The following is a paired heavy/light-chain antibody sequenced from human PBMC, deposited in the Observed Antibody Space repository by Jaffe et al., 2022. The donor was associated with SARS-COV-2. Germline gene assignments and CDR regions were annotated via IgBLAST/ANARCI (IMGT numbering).Light chain of an antibody. J-gene: IGKJ1*01. CDR3: QQYNTYRT. Sequence: DIQMTQSPSTLSASVGDRVTITCRASQSISSWLAWYQQKPGKAPKLLIYRASSLESGVPSRFSGSGSGTEFTLTISSLQPDDFATYYCQQYNTYRTFGQGTKVEIK. CDR2: RAS. CDR1: QSISSW. V-gene: IGKV1-5*03.
Heavy chain of an antibody. J-gene: IGHJ4*02. V-gene: IGHV3-23*01. CDR1: GFTFSSFA. D-gene: IGHD5-18*01. CDR3: AKDDGTGYSRGYFDY. Sequence: EVQLLESGGGLVQPGGSLRLSCAASGFTFSSFAMSWVRQAPGKGLEWVSAITGSGGSTFYADSVKGRFTISRDNSKNTLYLQMNSLRAEDTAVYNCAKDDGTGYSRGYFDYWGQGTLVTVSS. CDR2: ITGSGGST.